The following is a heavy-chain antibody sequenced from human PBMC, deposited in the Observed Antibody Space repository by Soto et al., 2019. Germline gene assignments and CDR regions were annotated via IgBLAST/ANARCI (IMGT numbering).Heavy chain of an antibody. CDR3: TRGYGDYVRDY. CDR2: IRSKANNYAT. J-gene: IGHJ4*02. D-gene: IGHD4-17*01. V-gene: IGHV3-73*01. Sequence: EVQLVESGGGLVQPGESLKLSCAVSGFTFSGSAMHWVRQASGKGLEWVGRIRSKANNYATAYAASVKGRFTISRDDSKNTAYLQMNSLKSEDTAVYYCTRGYGDYVRDYWGQGTLVTLSS. CDR1: GFTFSGSA.